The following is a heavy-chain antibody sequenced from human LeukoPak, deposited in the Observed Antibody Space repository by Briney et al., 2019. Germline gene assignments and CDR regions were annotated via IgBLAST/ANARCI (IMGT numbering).Heavy chain of an antibody. CDR2: INPNSGGT. Sequence: ASVKVSCKASGYTFSGYDMYWVRQAPGQGLEWMGWINPNSGGTDSAQKFQDRVTMARDTSIPTAYMELSRLISDDTAVYYCARSRDDAFDIWGQGTMVTVSS. V-gene: IGHV1-2*02. CDR1: GYTFSGYD. CDR3: ARSRDDAFDI. J-gene: IGHJ3*02.